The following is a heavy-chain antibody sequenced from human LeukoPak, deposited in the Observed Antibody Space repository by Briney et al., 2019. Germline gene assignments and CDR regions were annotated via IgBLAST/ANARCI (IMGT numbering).Heavy chain of an antibody. V-gene: IGHV1-18*01. Sequence: ASVKVSCKASGYTFTSYGISWVRQAPGQGLEWMGWISAYNGNTNYAQKLQGRVTITTDTSTSTAYMGLRSLRSGDTAVYYCARGARSRACSSTSCYALEQWLDYYYYYYGMDVWGQGTTVTVSS. CDR2: ISAYNGNT. CDR3: ARGARSRACSSTSCYALEQWLDYYYYYYGMDV. CDR1: GYTFTSYG. J-gene: IGHJ6*02. D-gene: IGHD2-2*01.